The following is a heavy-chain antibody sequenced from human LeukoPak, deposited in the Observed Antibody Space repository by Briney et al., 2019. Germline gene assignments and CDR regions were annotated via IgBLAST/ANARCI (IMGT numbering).Heavy chain of an antibody. V-gene: IGHV1-18*01. Sequence: GASVRVSCKAPGYSFSYFGVNWVRQAPGQGLEWMGWINCYNGNTNYAQKAEGRLTLTTDTATSSVYMELRNLRSDDTAVYYCARGLDAAAGLANFDYWGQGTLVTVSS. CDR3: ARGLDAAAGLANFDY. J-gene: IGHJ4*02. D-gene: IGHD6-25*01. CDR1: GYSFSYFG. CDR2: INCYNGNT.